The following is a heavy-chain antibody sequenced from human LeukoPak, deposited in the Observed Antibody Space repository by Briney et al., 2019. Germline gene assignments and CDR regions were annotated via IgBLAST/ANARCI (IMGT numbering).Heavy chain of an antibody. CDR1: GFTFSSYR. D-gene: IGHD1-26*01. CDR2: IREDGTIT. CDR3: ARNFVGTSTSDFDS. Sequence: PGGSLRLSCAASGFTFSSYRMHWVRQVPGKGLVWVSRIREDGTITNYEDSVKGRFTIFRDNARNTLYLQMHSLRAEDTAIYYCARNFVGTSTSDFDSWGQGTQVTVSS. V-gene: IGHV3-74*01. J-gene: IGHJ4*02.